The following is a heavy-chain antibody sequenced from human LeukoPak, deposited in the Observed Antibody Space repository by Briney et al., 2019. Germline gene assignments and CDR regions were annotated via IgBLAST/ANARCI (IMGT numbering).Heavy chain of an antibody. J-gene: IGHJ4*02. CDR2: MNPNSGNT. Sequence: GASVKVSCKASGYTSTSYDINWVRQATGQGLEWMGWMNPNSGNTGYAQKFQGRVTMTRNTSISTAYMELSSLRSEDTAVYYCARVRSAYRYSSSWYFFTFWGQGTLVTVSS. D-gene: IGHD6-13*01. V-gene: IGHV1-8*01. CDR1: GYTSTSYD. CDR3: ARVRSAYRYSSSWYFFTF.